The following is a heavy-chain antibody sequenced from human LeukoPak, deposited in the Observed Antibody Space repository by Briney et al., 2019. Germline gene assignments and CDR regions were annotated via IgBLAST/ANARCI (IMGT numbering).Heavy chain of an antibody. Sequence: GGSLRLSCAASGFTFSDYYMSWIRQAPGKGLEWVSYISSSGSTIYYADSVKGRFTISRDNAKNSLYLQMNSLRAEDTALYYCARDLSTESYYYDSSGTVDYWGQGTLVTVSS. J-gene: IGHJ4*02. CDR1: GFTFSDYY. V-gene: IGHV3-11*01. D-gene: IGHD3-22*01. CDR2: ISSSGSTI. CDR3: ARDLSTESYYYDSSGTVDY.